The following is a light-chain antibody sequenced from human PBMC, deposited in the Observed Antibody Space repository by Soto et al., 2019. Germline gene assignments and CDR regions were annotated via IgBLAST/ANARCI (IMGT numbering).Light chain of an antibody. Sequence: QAVVTQPPSVSGAPGQRVTISCTGSISNIGAGYDVHWYQQLPGTAPKLLIYGNSNRPSWVPDRFSGSKSGTSASLAITGLKAEDEADYYCQSYDSSLSGGVFGTGTKLTVL. V-gene: IGLV1-40*01. CDR1: ISNIGAGYD. CDR2: GNS. J-gene: IGLJ1*01. CDR3: QSYDSSLSGGV.